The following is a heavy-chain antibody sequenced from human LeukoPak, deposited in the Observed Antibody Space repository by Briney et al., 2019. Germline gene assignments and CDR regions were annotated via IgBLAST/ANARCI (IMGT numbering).Heavy chain of an antibody. CDR1: GYSFTSYW. D-gene: IGHD5-18*01. CDR3: ACREFYSPWPGP. V-gene: IGHV5-51*01. J-gene: IGHJ5*02. CDR2: IYPGDSRT. Sequence: PGESLKISCKGSGYSFTSYWIGWVRQTPGKGLEWMGVIYPGDSRTRYNPSFEGQVTISADKSINTAYLQWSSLKASDTAMYYCACREFYSPWPGPWSQGTLVTVSS.